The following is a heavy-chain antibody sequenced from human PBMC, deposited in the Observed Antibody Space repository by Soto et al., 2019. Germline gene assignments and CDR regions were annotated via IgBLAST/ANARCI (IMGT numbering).Heavy chain of an antibody. CDR1: GGSISSGGYY. CDR2: IYYSGST. Sequence: PSETLSLTCTVSGGSISSGGYYWSWIRQHPGKGLEWIGYIYYSGSTYYNPSLKSRVTISVDTSKNQFSLKLSSVTAADTAVYYCASGRITMVRGGIHDYWGQGTLVTVSS. D-gene: IGHD3-10*01. V-gene: IGHV4-31*03. J-gene: IGHJ4*02. CDR3: ASGRITMVRGGIHDY.